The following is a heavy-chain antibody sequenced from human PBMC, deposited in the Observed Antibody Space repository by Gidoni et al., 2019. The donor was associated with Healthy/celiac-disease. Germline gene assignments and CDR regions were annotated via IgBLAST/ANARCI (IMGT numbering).Heavy chain of an antibody. J-gene: IGHJ4*02. V-gene: IGHV4-34*01. CDR1: GGSFRGYY. Sequence: QVQLQQWGAGLFKPSETLSLTCAVYGGSFRGYYWSWIRQPPGKGLEWIGEINHSGSTNYNPSLKSRVTISVDTSKNQFSLKLSSVTAADTAVYYCARGGGGTGDLLVYFDYWGQGTLVTVSS. D-gene: IGHD7-27*01. CDR2: INHSGST. CDR3: ARGGGGTGDLLVYFDY.